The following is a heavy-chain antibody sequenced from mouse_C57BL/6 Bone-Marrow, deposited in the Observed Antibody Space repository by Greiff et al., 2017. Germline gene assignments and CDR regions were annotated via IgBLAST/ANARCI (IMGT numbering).Heavy chain of an antibody. D-gene: IGHD2-2*01. J-gene: IGHJ4*01. CDR2: IRNKANNHAT. V-gene: IGHV6-6*01. CDR1: GFTFSDAW. Sequence: EVQRVESGGGLVQPGGSMKFSCAASGFTFSDAWMDWVRQSPEKGLEWVAEIRNKANNHATYYAESGKGRFTISRDASKSSVYLQMNSLRAEDTGIYCCRGGLRAMDYWGQGTSVTVSS. CDR3: RGGLRAMDY.